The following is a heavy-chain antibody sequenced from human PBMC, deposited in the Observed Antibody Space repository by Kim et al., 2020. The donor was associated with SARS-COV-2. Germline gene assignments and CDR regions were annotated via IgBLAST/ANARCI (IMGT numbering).Heavy chain of an antibody. CDR3: ARDGGGLYYSDY. J-gene: IGHJ4*02. V-gene: IGHV4-39*07. Sequence: YHNPALKSRVNISIDTSQNQFSLKLSAVTAADTALYYCARDGGGLYYSDYWGQGTLVTVSS. D-gene: IGHD2-15*01.